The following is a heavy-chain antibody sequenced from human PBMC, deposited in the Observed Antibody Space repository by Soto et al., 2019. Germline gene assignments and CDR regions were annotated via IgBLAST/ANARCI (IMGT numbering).Heavy chain of an antibody. J-gene: IGHJ6*02. D-gene: IGHD3-10*01. CDR3: AAELGFGKLSVV. CDR1: GDTFKNCV. V-gene: IGHV1-69*01. Sequence: QVQVVQSGVEVRRPGSSVKVSCKASGDTFKNCVISWVRQAPGQGLEWMGGIIPFFGTTDLAQRFQGRLTITTDESTTTAYMELSRLRSEDTATYYCAAELGFGKLSVVWGQGTTVIVSS. CDR2: IIPFFGTT.